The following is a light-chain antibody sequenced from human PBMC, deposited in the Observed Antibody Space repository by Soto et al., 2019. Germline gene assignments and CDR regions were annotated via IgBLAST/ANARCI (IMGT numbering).Light chain of an antibody. V-gene: IGKV1-27*01. Sequence: VQMTQSPSSLSASVGDRVTITCRASQGISNYLAWYQQKPGKVPELLIYGASTLQPGVPSRFTGSGSGTDFALTISSLQPEDIATYYCQNYYSAPRTFGQGTNVEFK. CDR1: QGISNY. J-gene: IGKJ1*01. CDR2: GAS. CDR3: QNYYSAPRT.